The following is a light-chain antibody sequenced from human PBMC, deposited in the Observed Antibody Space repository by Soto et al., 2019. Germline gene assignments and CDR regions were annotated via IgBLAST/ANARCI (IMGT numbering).Light chain of an antibody. CDR2: KAS. Sequence: DIQMTQSPSTLSASVGDRVTITCRASQSIGSWLAWHQQKPGKAPKLLIYKASTLESGVPSRFSGSGSGTEFTLTISSLQPDDFATYYCQQYNTSRAFGQGTKVEI. J-gene: IGKJ1*01. CDR3: QQYNTSRA. V-gene: IGKV1-5*03. CDR1: QSIGSW.